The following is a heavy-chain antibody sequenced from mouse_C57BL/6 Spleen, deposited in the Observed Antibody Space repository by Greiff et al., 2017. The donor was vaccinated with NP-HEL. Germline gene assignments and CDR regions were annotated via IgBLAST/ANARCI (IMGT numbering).Heavy chain of an antibody. CDR2: INYDGSST. J-gene: IGHJ2*01. Sequence: EVNVVESEGGLVQPGSSMKLSCTASGFTFSDYYMAWVRQVPEKGLEWVANINYDGSSTYYLDSLKSRFIISRDNAKNILYLQMSSLKSEDTATYYCARLDSSGYGDFDYWGQGTTLTVSS. CDR3: ARLDSSGYGDFDY. CDR1: GFTFSDYY. V-gene: IGHV5-16*01. D-gene: IGHD3-2*02.